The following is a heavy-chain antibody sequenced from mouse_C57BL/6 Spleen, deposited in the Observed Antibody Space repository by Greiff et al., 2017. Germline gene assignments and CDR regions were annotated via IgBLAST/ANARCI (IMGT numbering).Heavy chain of an antibody. CDR3: AAGYYNHGGFAY. Sequence: QVQLQQPGAELVKPGASVKVSCKASGYTFTSYWLHWVKQRPGQGLEWIGRIHPSDSDTNYNQQFKGKATLTVDTSSSTAYMQLSSLTSEDSAVYYCAAGYYNHGGFAYWGQGTLVTVSA. J-gene: IGHJ3*01. CDR2: IHPSDSDT. CDR1: GYTFTSYW. V-gene: IGHV1-74*01. D-gene: IGHD2-4*01.